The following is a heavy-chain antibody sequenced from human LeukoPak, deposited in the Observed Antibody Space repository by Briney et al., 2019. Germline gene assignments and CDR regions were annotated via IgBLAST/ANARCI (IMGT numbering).Heavy chain of an antibody. J-gene: IGHJ4*02. V-gene: IGHV3-23*01. Sequence: GGSLRLSCAASGFTFSSDAMNWVRLAPGKGLEWVSSVGGSSGGSTQYADAVEGRFTVSRDNSKNTLYLQMNSLRVEDTAVYYCAKDYYDSSGSFDYWGQGTLVTVSS. CDR1: GFTFSSDA. D-gene: IGHD3-22*01. CDR3: AKDYYDSSGSFDY. CDR2: VGGSSGGST.